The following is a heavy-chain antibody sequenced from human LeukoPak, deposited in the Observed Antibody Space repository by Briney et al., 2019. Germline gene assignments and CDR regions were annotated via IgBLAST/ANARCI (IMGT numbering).Heavy chain of an antibody. V-gene: IGHV4-31*03. CDR2: IYYSGST. CDR1: GGSISSGGYY. Sequence: PSETLSLTCTVSGGSISSGGYYWSWIRQHPGKGLEWIGYIYYSGSTYYNPSLKSRVTISVDTSKNQFSLKLSSVTAADTAVYYCARCSADHYYDSSGYLNWFDPWGQGTLVTVSS. CDR3: ARCSADHYYDSSGYLNWFDP. D-gene: IGHD3-22*01. J-gene: IGHJ5*02.